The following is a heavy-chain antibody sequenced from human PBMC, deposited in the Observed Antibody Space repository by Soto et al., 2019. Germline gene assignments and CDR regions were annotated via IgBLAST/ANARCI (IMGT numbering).Heavy chain of an antibody. J-gene: IGHJ4*02. V-gene: IGHV3-7*01. CDR2: IKSDGSEK. D-gene: IGHD1-20*01. CDR1: GFTFYTYW. Sequence: GGSLRLSCGASGFTFYTYWMNWVRQAPGMGLEWVANIKSDGSEKYYVDSVKGRFTISRDNTKNTMYLQMNSLRVEDTAMYHCITDNGGWWGPGPLVTVSS. CDR3: ITDNGGW.